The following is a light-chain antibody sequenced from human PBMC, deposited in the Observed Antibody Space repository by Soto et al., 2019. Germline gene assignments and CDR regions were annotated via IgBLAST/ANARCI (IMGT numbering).Light chain of an antibody. CDR1: SSDVGSSKL. Sequence: QSALTQPASVSGSPGQSITISCTGSSSDVGSSKLDSWYQQHHPGEAPKLIIYDVSHRPAGVSNRFSGSKSGNTASLTISGLQTEDEADYYCSSYTPAATYVFGTGTTLTVL. CDR2: DVS. CDR3: SSYTPAATYV. J-gene: IGLJ1*01. V-gene: IGLV2-14*03.